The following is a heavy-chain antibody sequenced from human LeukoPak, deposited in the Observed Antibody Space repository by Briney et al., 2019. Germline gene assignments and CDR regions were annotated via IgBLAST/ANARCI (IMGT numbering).Heavy chain of an antibody. CDR1: GFTFSSYS. Sequence: GGSLRLSCAASGFTFSSYSMNWVRQAPGKGLEWVSYISSSGSTIYYADSVKGRFTISRDNAKNSLYLQMNSLRAEDTAVYYCARAPEGPSSRVYYFDYWGQGTLVTVSS. CDR3: ARAPEGPSSRVYYFDY. CDR2: ISSSGSTI. J-gene: IGHJ4*02. D-gene: IGHD6-13*01. V-gene: IGHV3-48*01.